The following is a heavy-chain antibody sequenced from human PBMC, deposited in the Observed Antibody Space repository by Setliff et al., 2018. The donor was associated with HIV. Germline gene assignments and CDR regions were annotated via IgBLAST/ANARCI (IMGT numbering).Heavy chain of an antibody. CDR2: IKSKTDGGTT. Sequence: GGSLRLSCAASGFTFSNAWMNWVRQAPGKGLEWVGRIKSKTDGGTTDYAAPVKGRFTISRDDSKNTLYLQMNSLRAEDTAVYYCARDRSIAVAGTNPHDAFDIWGQGTMVTVSS. D-gene: IGHD6-19*01. V-gene: IGHV3-15*07. CDR3: ARDRSIAVAGTNPHDAFDI. CDR1: GFTFSNAW. J-gene: IGHJ3*02.